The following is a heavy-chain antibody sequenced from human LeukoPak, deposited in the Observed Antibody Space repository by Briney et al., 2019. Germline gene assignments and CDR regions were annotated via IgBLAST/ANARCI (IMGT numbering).Heavy chain of an antibody. D-gene: IGHD5-12*01. CDR3: AREPTSGREPTSGRPLDY. CDR2: IYSSGSN. CDR1: GGSISGYF. Sequence: SETLSLTCTVSGGSISGYFWSWIRQPAGKGLEWIGRIYSSGSNNYNPSLKSRVTMSLDTSKNHLSLNLSSVTAADTAVYYCAREPTSGREPTSGRPLDYWGQGTLVTVSS. J-gene: IGHJ4*02. V-gene: IGHV4-4*07.